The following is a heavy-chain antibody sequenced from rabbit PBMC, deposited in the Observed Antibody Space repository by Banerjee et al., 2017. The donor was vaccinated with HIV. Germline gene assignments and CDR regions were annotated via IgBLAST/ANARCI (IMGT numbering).Heavy chain of an antibody. J-gene: IGHJ6*01. CDR3: ARGAGYAGYGYAPYYGMDL. CDR1: GFSFSSSYY. Sequence: QSLEESGGDLVKPGASLTLTCTASGFSFSSSYYMCWVRQAPGKGLEWIACIYAGSSGSTYYASWAKGRFTISKTSSTTVTLQMTSLTAADTATYFCARGAGYAGYGYAPYYGMDLWGQGTLVTVS. D-gene: IGHD6-1*01. CDR2: IYAGSSGST. V-gene: IGHV1S40*01.